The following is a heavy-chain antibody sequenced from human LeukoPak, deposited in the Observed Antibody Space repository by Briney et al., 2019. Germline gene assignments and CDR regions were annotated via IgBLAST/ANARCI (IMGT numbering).Heavy chain of an antibody. D-gene: IGHD6-13*01. CDR2: IKQDGSEK. J-gene: IGHJ3*02. CDR3: ARDLYSSSWLDAFDI. Sequence: PGGSLRLSCAASGFTFSSYWMSWVRQAPGKGLEWVANIKQDGSEKYYVDSVKGRFTISRDNAKNSLYLQMSSLRAEDTAVYYCARDLYSSSWLDAFDIWGQGTMVTVSS. CDR1: GFTFSSYW. V-gene: IGHV3-7*01.